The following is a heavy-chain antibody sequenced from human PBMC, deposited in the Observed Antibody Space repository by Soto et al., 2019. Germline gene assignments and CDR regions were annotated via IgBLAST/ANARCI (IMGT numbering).Heavy chain of an antibody. Sequence: AGGSLRLSCAASGFTFSDYYMSWIRQAPGKGLEWVSYISSSGSTIYYADSVKGRFTISRDNAKNTLYLQMNSLRAEDTAVYYCAKDQGRYYDSSGYLTDAFDIWGQGTMVTVSS. CDR2: ISSSGSTI. V-gene: IGHV3-11*01. CDR3: AKDQGRYYDSSGYLTDAFDI. D-gene: IGHD3-22*01. J-gene: IGHJ3*02. CDR1: GFTFSDYY.